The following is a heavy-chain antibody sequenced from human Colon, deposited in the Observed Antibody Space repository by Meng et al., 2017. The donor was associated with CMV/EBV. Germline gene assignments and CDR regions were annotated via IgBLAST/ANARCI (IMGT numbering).Heavy chain of an antibody. CDR2: IYLDYDS. CDR1: GFAVCIDIAS. J-gene: IGHJ4*02. CDR3: VRRSYSGQDDY. V-gene: IGHV2-5*02. Sequence: SAALGRPTPSPTLSFTFSGFAVCIDIASVDWIRHRPSQAQELLCFIYLDYDSRYSQSLKIRLTITMYTSKYQVILTMTNMDPADTATDYYVRRSYSGQDDYWGQGALVTVSS. D-gene: IGHD5-12*01.